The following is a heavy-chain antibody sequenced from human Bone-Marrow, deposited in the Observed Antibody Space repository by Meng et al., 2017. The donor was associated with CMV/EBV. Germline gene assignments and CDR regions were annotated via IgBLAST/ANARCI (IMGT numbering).Heavy chain of an antibody. D-gene: IGHD6-13*01. Sequence: GESLKISCAASGFTFSSYSMNWVRQAPGKGLEWVSSISSSSSYIYYADSVKGRFTISRDNAKNSLYLQMNSLRAEDTAVYYCARGGGSSWYPGWFDPWGQGTLVTVSS. CDR1: GFTFSSYS. J-gene: IGHJ5*02. V-gene: IGHV3-21*01. CDR3: ARGGGSSWYPGWFDP. CDR2: ISSSSSYI.